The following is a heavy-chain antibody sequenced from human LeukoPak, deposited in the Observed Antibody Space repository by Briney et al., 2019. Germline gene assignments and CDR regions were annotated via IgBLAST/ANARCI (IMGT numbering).Heavy chain of an antibody. Sequence: GASVKVSCKASGYTFTGYYMHWVRQAPGQGLEWMGWINPNSGGTNYAQKFQGRVTMTRDTSISTAYMELSRLRSDDTAVYYCASCVSTSSSSNWFDPWGQGTLVTVSS. CDR3: ASCVSTSSSSNWFDP. CDR1: GYTFTGYY. J-gene: IGHJ5*02. CDR2: INPNSGGT. V-gene: IGHV1-2*02. D-gene: IGHD2-2*01.